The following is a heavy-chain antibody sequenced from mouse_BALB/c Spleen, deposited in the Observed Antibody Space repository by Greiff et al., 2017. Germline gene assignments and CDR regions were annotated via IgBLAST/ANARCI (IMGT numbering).Heavy chain of an antibody. CDR2: ISTYYGDA. J-gene: IGHJ4*01. CDR3: ARWRGTTVVAWNYYAMDY. Sequence: QVQLQQSGAELVRPGVSVKISCKGSGYTFTDYAMHWVKQSHAKSLEWIGVISTYYGDASYNQKFKGKATMTVDKSSSTAYMELARLTSEDSAIYYCARWRGTTVVAWNYYAMDYWGQGTSVTVSS. V-gene: IGHV1S137*01. D-gene: IGHD1-1*01. CDR1: GYTFTDYA.